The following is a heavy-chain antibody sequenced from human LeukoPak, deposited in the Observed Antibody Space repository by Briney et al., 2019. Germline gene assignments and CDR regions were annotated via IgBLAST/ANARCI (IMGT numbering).Heavy chain of an antibody. CDR3: ARVLYGDYADY. Sequence: SETLSLTCAVYGGSFSGYYWSWIRQPAGKGLEWIGHIYTSGSTNYNPSLKSRVTMSVDTSKNQFSLKLSSVTAADTAVYYCARVLYGDYADYWGQGTLVTVSS. CDR2: IYTSGST. CDR1: GGSFSGYY. D-gene: IGHD4-17*01. J-gene: IGHJ4*02. V-gene: IGHV4-59*10.